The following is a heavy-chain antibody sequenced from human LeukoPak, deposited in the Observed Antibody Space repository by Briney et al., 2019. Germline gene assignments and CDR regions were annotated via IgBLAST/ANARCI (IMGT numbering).Heavy chain of an antibody. CDR1: GGTFSSYA. CDR2: IIPIFGTA. CDR3: ARGFTMVREYAFDI. V-gene: IGHV1-69*13. J-gene: IGHJ3*02. Sequence: ASVKASCKASGGTFSSYAISGVRQAPGQGVEWMGGIIPIFGTANYAQKFQGRVTITPDESTSTAYMELSSLRSEDTAVYYCARGFTMVREYAFDIWGQGTMVTVSA. D-gene: IGHD3-10*01.